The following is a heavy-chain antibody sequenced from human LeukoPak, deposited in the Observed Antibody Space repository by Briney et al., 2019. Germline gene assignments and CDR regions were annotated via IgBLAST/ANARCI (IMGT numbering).Heavy chain of an antibody. CDR3: TLIQGWGSGSYYRDF. CDR2: DKSRSACERT. CDR1: GFSISNDW. Sequence: PGVSVTLPCGACGFSISNDWMIWLRQARGKGLEWVACDKSRSACERTDYAARGKGRVTISRDDSKNTLYVQMNSEQTEDTAVYYCTLIQGWGSGSYYRDFWGQGTLITVSS. V-gene: IGHV3-15*01. D-gene: IGHD3-10*01. J-gene: IGHJ4*02.